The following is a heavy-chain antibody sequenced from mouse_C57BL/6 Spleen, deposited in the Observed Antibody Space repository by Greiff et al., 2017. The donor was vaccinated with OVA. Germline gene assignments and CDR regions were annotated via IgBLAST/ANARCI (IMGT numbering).Heavy chain of an antibody. D-gene: IGHD1-1*01. Sequence: EVQLQESGPELVKPGASVKIPCKASGYTFTDYNMDWVKQSHGKSLEWIGDINPNNGGTIYNQKFKGKATLTVDKSSSTAYMELRSLTSEDTAVYYCARKATVVAPDFDVWGTGTTVTVSS. V-gene: IGHV1-18*01. J-gene: IGHJ1*03. CDR1: GYTFTDYN. CDR2: INPNNGGT. CDR3: ARKATVVAPDFDV.